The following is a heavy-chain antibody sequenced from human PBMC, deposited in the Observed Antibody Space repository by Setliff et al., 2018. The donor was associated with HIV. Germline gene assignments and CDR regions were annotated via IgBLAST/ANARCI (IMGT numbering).Heavy chain of an antibody. J-gene: IGHJ6*03. Sequence: KVSCKTSGGTFSNYAISWVRQAPGQGLEWMGGIIPMFGTANYAQKFQGRVTITTDASTSTAYMELSSLRSEDTAVYYCARGSIAAPKHYYYMNVWGKGTTVTVSS. CDR3: ARGSIAAPKHYYYMNV. D-gene: IGHD6-6*01. CDR2: IIPMFGTA. V-gene: IGHV1-69*05. CDR1: GGTFSNYA.